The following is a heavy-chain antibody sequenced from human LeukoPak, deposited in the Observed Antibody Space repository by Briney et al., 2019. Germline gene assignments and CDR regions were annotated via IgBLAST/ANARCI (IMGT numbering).Heavy chain of an antibody. V-gene: IGHV3-21*04. D-gene: IGHD3-10*01. CDR3: AKDDAWLRFGE. CDR2: ISSSSSYI. CDR1: GFTFSSYS. Sequence: GGSLRLSCAASGFTFSSYSMNWVRQAPGKGLEWVSSISSSSSYIYYADSVKGRFTISRDNSKNTLYLEVISLTAEDTAVYYCAKDDAWLRFGEWSQGTLVTVSS. J-gene: IGHJ4*02.